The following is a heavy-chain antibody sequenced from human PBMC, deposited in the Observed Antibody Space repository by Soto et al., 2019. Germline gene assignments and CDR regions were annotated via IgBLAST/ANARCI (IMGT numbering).Heavy chain of an antibody. CDR1: GGSFIGYY. D-gene: IGHD3-10*01. CDR2: INHSGST. V-gene: IGHV4-34*01. Sequence: SETLSLTCAVYGGSFIGYYCIFIRHPPFKWLEWIVEINHSGSTNYNPSLKSRVTISVDTSKNQFSLKLSSVTAADTAVYYCARGNFRGVTNGGSYYFDYWGQGTLVTVSS. CDR3: ARGNFRGVTNGGSYYFDY. J-gene: IGHJ4*02.